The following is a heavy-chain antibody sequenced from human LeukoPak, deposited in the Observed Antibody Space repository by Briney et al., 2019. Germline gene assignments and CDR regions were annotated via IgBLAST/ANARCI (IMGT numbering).Heavy chain of an antibody. V-gene: IGHV1-69*05. CDR3: AIMGGGGYYNSTPAFDI. CDR2: IIPIFGTA. D-gene: IGHD1-26*01. J-gene: IGHJ3*02. Sequence: SVKVSCKASGGTFSGYAISWVRQAPGQGLEWMGEIIPIFGTANYAQKFQGRVTITTDESTSTAYMELSSLRSEDTAVYYCAIMGGGGYYNSTPAFDIWGQETMVTVSS. CDR1: GGTFSGYA.